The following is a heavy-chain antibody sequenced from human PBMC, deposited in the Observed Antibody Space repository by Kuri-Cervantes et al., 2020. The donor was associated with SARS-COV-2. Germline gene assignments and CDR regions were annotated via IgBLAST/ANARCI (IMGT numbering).Heavy chain of an antibody. D-gene: IGHD5-18*01. Sequence: GGSLRLSCAASGFTFSSYWMSWVRQAPGKGLEWVANIKQDGSEKYYVDSVKGRFTISRDNAKNSLYLQMNSLRAEDTAVYYCASLYVDTAMAPVSDYYYMDVWGKGTTVTVSS. CDR3: ASLYVDTAMAPVSDYYYMDV. CDR1: GFTFSSYW. CDR2: IKQDGSEK. V-gene: IGHV3-7*01. J-gene: IGHJ6*03.